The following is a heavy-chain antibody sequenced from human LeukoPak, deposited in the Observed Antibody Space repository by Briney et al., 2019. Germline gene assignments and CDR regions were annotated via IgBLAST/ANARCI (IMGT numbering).Heavy chain of an antibody. D-gene: IGHD2-15*01. Sequence: GGSLRLSCAASGFTVSSNYMSWVRQAPGKGLEWVSVIYSGGSTYYSDSVKGRFTISRDNSKNTLYLQMNSLRAEDTAVYYCARDMIYCSGGSCYPIYHYYYGMDVWGQGTTVTVSS. CDR2: IYSGGST. J-gene: IGHJ6*02. V-gene: IGHV3-66*01. CDR1: GFTVSSNY. CDR3: ARDMIYCSGGSCYPIYHYYYGMDV.